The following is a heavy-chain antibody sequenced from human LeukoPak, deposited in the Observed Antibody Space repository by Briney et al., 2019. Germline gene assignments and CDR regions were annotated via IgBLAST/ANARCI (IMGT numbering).Heavy chain of an antibody. D-gene: IGHD6-13*01. V-gene: IGHV4-59*01. CDR3: ARDSPGIATAALSWFDP. CDR2: IYHIGYT. Sequence: SETLSLTCTVSGGSMHLFYWTWIRQSPGKGLEWIGSIYHIGYTEYNPSLKSRVTISIDTSNNQFSLTLTSVTAADTAVYYCARDSPGIATAALSWFDPWGQGTLVTVSS. CDR1: GGSMHLFY. J-gene: IGHJ5*02.